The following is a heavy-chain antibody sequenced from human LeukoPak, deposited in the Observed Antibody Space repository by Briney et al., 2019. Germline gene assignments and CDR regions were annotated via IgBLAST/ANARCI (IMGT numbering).Heavy chain of an antibody. D-gene: IGHD2-2*01. V-gene: IGHV1-18*01. CDR1: GYTFSSYA. CDR2: ISAYNGNT. Sequence: GASVKVSCKASGYTFSSYAISWVRQAPGQGLEWMGWISAYNGNTNCAQKLQGRVTMTTDTSTSTAYMELRSLRSDDTALYFCARDDGSRARYFDSWGQGTLVTVSS. CDR3: ARDDGSRARYFDS. J-gene: IGHJ4*02.